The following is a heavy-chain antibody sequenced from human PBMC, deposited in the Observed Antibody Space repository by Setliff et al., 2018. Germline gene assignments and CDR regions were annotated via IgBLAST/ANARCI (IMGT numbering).Heavy chain of an antibody. CDR2: IYHSGST. V-gene: IGHV4-38-2*02. Sequence: PSETLSLTCAVSGYSISSGYYWGWIRQPPGKGLEWIGSIYHSGSTYYNPSLKSRVSISVDTSKNQFSLKLSSATAADTAVYYCARESRYYYDNLGTLDYWGQGTLVTVSS. CDR3: ARESRYYYDNLGTLDY. D-gene: IGHD3-22*01. J-gene: IGHJ4*02. CDR1: GYSISSGYY.